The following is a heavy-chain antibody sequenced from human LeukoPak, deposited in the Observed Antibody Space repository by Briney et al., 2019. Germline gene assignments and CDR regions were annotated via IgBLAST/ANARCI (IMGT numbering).Heavy chain of an antibody. J-gene: IGHJ4*02. Sequence: GSLRLSCSVSGFTFSTYVMHWLRQAPGKGLEYVSAISSNGDNTYYADSVKGRFTISRDNSKNTLYLQMSSLRADDTAVYYCVRVTGYWGQGTLVTVSS. CDR2: ISSNGDNT. CDR3: VRVTGY. CDR1: GFTFSTYV. V-gene: IGHV3-64D*06.